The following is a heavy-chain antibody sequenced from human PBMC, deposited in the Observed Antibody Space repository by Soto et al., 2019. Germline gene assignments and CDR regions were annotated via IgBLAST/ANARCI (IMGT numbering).Heavy chain of an antibody. Sequence: QLQLQESGSGLVKPSQTLSLTCAVSGDSVRRSGYSWSWIRQPPGKGREWIGYIFHTGSTYYNLSLRGRATISVDRSKNQFSLKLSSVTAADTAVYYCASHYGDYEYYEYWGQGTQVTVSS. D-gene: IGHD4-17*01. CDR1: GDSVRRSGYS. CDR2: IFHTGST. J-gene: IGHJ4*02. V-gene: IGHV4-30-2*01. CDR3: ASHYGDYEYYEY.